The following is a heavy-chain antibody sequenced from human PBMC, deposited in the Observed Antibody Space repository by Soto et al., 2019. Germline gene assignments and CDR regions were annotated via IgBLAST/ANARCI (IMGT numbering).Heavy chain of an antibody. V-gene: IGHV4-34*01. CDR1: GGSFSGYY. CDR3: ARIIAAAGTEDYYYYGMDV. CDR2: INHSGST. Sequence: SETLSLTCAVYGGSFSGYYWSWIRQPPGKGLEWIGEINHSGSTNYNPSLKSRVTISVDTSKNQFSLKLSSVTAADTAVYYCARIIAAAGTEDYYYYGMDVWGQGTTVTVSS. D-gene: IGHD6-13*01. J-gene: IGHJ6*02.